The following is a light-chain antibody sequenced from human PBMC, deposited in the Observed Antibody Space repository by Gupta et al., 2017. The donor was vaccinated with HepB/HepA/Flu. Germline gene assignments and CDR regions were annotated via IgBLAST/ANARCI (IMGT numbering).Light chain of an antibody. J-gene: IGKJ1*01. CDR3: QQYGSSPRT. V-gene: IGKV3-20*01. CDR1: ESVSSGY. Sequence: PGERVTLSCRASESVSSGYVAWYQQKPGQPPTLLMHTTSTRATGVPDRFSGSGAGRNFILTISGLEPEDFAVYYCQQYGSSPRTFGQGTKLEVK. CDR2: TTS.